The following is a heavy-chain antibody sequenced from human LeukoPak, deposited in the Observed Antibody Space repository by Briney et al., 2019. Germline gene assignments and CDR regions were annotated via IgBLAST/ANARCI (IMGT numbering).Heavy chain of an antibody. V-gene: IGHV3-48*01. CDR1: GFTFSSYS. CDR3: ARDDRIAAADALDY. J-gene: IGHJ4*02. Sequence: GGSLRLSCAASGFTFSSYSMNWVRQAPGKGLEWVSYISSSSSTIYYADSVKGRFTISRDNAKNSLYLQMNSLRAEDTAVYYCARDDRIAAADALDYWGQGTLVTVSS. D-gene: IGHD6-13*01. CDR2: ISSSSSTI.